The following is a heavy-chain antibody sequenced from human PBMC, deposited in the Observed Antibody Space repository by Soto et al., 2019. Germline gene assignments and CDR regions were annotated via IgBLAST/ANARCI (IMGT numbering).Heavy chain of an antibody. CDR1: GGSVSSGSYY. V-gene: IGHV4-61*01. CDR3: ARGMYYYDSSGYYY. J-gene: IGHJ4*02. D-gene: IGHD3-22*01. CDR2: IYYSGST. Sequence: SETLSLTCTVSGGSVSSGSYYWSWIRQPPGKGLEWIGYIYYSGSTNYNPSLKSRVTISVDTSKNQFSLKLSSVTAADTAVYYCARGMYYYDSSGYYYWGQGTLVTVSS.